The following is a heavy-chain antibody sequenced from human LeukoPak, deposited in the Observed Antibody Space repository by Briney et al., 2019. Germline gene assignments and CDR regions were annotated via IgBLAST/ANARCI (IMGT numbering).Heavy chain of an antibody. CDR2: MNPNSGNT. J-gene: IGHJ6*03. CDR1: GYTFTSYD. V-gene: IGHV1-8*03. Sequence: ASVKVSCKASGYTFTSYDINWVRQATGQGLEWMGWMNPNSGNTGYAQKFQGRVTITRNTSISTAYMELSSLRSEDTAVYYCARDHSSSKIYYYYYMDVWGKGTTVTVSS. D-gene: IGHD6-13*01. CDR3: ARDHSSSKIYYYYYMDV.